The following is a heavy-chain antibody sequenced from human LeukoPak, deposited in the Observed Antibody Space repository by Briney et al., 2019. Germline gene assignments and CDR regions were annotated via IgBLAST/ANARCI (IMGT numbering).Heavy chain of an antibody. CDR3: TSLLADLQGYYFDY. CDR2: IKPGGDNT. D-gene: IGHD6-19*01. J-gene: IGHJ4*02. Sequence: ASVKVSCKASGYTFTKSYIHWVRHAPGQRLEWMGLIKPGGDNTNYAQNFQGRVTMIEDTSIDTAYMELSSLRSEDTALYYCTSLLADLQGYYFDYWGQGTLVTVSS. V-gene: IGHV1-46*01. CDR1: GYTFTKSY.